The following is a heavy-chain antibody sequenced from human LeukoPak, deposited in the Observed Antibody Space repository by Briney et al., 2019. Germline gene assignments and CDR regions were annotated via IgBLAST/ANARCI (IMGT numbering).Heavy chain of an antibody. CDR1: GGTFSNYA. CDR2: IIPMFATV. V-gene: IGHV1-69*05. CDR3: ARNHDNTGYYDAYFDY. Sequence: SVKVSCKASGGTFSNYAINWVRQAPGQGLDWMGGIIPMFATVNYAQKFQGRVTITTDESTNTAYMELSGLRSEDTAVYYCARNHDNTGYYDAYFDYRGQGTLVTVSS. J-gene: IGHJ4*02. D-gene: IGHD3-22*01.